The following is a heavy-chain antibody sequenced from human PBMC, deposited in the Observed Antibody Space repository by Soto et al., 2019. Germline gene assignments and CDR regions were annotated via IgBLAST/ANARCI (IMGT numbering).Heavy chain of an antibody. CDR2: MNGDGNTI. J-gene: IGHJ4*02. D-gene: IGHD6-19*01. V-gene: IGHV3-74*01. CDR3: ASAMSASGWHW. Sequence: EVQLVESGGDLVQPGGSLRLSCAASGFTFSNYWVHWVRQAPGKGLVWVSRMNGDGNTINYADSVKGRFTISRDIAKKQVFLQMNSLRAEDTAVYYCASAMSASGWHWWGQGTLVTVSS. CDR1: GFTFSNYW.